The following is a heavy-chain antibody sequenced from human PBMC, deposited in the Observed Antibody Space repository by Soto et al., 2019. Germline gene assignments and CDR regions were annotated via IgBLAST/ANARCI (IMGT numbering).Heavy chain of an antibody. CDR2: ISGYNGDT. V-gene: IGHV1-18*04. CDR3: ARGHEYGGNSDAFDI. CDR1: GYTFTRHG. Sequence: ASVKVSCKASGYTFTRHGISWVRQVPGQGLEWMGWISGYNGDTKYAPKFQGRVTITADISTNTAYMELSSLRSEDTAVYYCARGHEYGGNSDAFDIWGQGTMVTVSS. D-gene: IGHD4-17*01. J-gene: IGHJ3*02.